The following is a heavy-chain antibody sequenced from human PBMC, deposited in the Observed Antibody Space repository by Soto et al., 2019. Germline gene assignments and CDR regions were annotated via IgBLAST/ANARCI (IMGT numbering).Heavy chain of an antibody. D-gene: IGHD3-10*01. V-gene: IGHV3-74*01. CDR2: IDNAGTDS. CDR1: GFTLSGRS. J-gene: IGHJ6*04. Sequence: EVQLVESGGGLVQPGGSLRLSCAASGFTLSGRSMHWVRQAPGKGLVWVSGIDNAGTDSTYADSVKGRFTSSRDNAKNMLYLQVNSLRVEDTAVYYCARGWFGPDVWGKGTMVTVSS. CDR3: ARGWFGPDV.